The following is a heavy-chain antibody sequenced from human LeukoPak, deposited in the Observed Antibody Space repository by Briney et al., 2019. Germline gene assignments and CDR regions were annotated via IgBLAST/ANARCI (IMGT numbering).Heavy chain of an antibody. CDR3: ARIRQIRFGESDY. Sequence: KPGGSLRLSCAASGFTFNIYAMSWARQAPGKGLEWVSSISSSRNYIYYADSVKGRFTISRDNAKNSLYLQMNSLRAEDTAVYYCARIRQIRFGESDYWGQGTLVTVSS. CDR2: ISSSRNYI. CDR1: GFTFNIYA. V-gene: IGHV3-21*01. J-gene: IGHJ4*02. D-gene: IGHD3-10*01.